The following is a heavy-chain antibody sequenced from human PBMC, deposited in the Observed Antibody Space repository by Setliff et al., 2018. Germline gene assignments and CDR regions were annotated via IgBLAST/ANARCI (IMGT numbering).Heavy chain of an antibody. CDR2: VYFSGYT. CDR1: GYSISSGFS. J-gene: IGHJ1*01. V-gene: IGHV4-38-2*01. Sequence: SETLSLTCAVSGYSISSGFSWVWIRQSPGKGLEWIGSVYFSGYTYYNPSLSGRVTISIDTSKNQFSLRLTSVTAADTAVYYCARVDFTMLQGVLGQWGQGTLVTVSS. D-gene: IGHD3-10*01. CDR3: ARVDFTMLQGVLGQ.